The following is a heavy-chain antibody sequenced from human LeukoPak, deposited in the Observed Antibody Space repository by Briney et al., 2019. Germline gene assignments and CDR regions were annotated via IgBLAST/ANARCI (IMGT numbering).Heavy chain of an antibody. J-gene: IGHJ5*02. CDR3: ARGRSSYDFWSGYSWFDP. D-gene: IGHD3-3*01. V-gene: IGHV4-4*07. CDR1: GGSISSYY. Sequence: SETLSLTCTVSGGSISSYYWSWIRQPAGKGLEWIGRIYTSGSTNYNPSLKSRVTMSVDTSKNQFSLKLSSVTAADTAVYYCARGRSSYDFWSGYSWFDPWGQGTLVTVSS. CDR2: IYTSGST.